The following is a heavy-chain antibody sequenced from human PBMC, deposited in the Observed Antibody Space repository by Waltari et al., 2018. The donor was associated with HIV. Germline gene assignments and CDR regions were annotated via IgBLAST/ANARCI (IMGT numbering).Heavy chain of an antibody. V-gene: IGHV4-39*01. CDR2: FSYGGTT. CDR1: GGSISSQSYF. Sequence: QLRESGAGLVKPSETLSLKCSVSGGSISSQSYFWDWVRQPPGKGLAWIGTFSYGGTTYYNPSLKSRVTISVDTSKSQISLNVTAVTASDTAVYYRTRRRGLMNSSHRWFVSWGQGTLVTVSS. D-gene: IGHD2-8*01. CDR3: TRRRGLMNSSHRWFVS. J-gene: IGHJ5*01.